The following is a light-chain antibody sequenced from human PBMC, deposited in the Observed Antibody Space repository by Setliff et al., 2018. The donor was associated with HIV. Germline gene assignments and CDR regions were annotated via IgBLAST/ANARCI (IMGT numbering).Light chain of an antibody. J-gene: IGLJ2*01. CDR2: EVS. Sequence: QSALTQPASVSGSPGQSITISCTGTSSGVGAYNYVSWYQQHPGKAPKLMIYEVSNRPLGVSNRFSGSKSGNTASLTISGLQAEDEADYYCNSYTSSGTVVFGGGTKVTVL. CDR1: SSGVGAYNY. CDR3: NSYTSSGTVV. V-gene: IGLV2-14*01.